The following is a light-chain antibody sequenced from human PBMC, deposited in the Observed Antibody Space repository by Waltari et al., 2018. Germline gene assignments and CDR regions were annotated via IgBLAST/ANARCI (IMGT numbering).Light chain of an antibody. V-gene: IGLV2-23*01. CDR2: EDT. CDR3: CSYTNSRTWV. CDR1: SSDVGRYEL. Sequence: QSALTQPASVSGSPGQSITISCTGTSSDVGRYELVSWYQQHPDKAPKLTIFEDTKRPSGISTRFPGSKSGNTASLTISGLQAEDEADYYCCSYTNSRTWVFGGGTKLTVL. J-gene: IGLJ3*02.